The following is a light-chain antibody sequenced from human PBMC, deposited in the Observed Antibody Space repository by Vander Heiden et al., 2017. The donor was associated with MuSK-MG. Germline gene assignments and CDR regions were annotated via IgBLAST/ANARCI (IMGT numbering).Light chain of an antibody. CDR3: CAYAGHSIYV. Sequence: QSALPPPASVSGSPGQSISLSCTGTISYVRCYNLVSWYQHHPAKAPKLLMYDVSKRPAGGATRFSGSKSGTTTTIPITVRQAEDDGNYYCCAYAGHSIYVFGSGTNVTVL. V-gene: IGLV2-23*02. J-gene: IGLJ1*01. CDR2: DVS. CDR1: ISYVRCYNL.